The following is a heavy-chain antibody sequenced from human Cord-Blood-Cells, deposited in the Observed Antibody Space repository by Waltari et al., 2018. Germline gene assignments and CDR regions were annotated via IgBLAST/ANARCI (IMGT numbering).Heavy chain of an antibody. D-gene: IGHD4-17*01. CDR2: ISYDGSNK. Sequence: QVQLAAFAGGVCQYGRGLRLFCAASGFPFSCYSMPWVRQAPGKGLEVVAVISYDGSNKYSADSVKGRFTISRDNSKNTLYLQMNSLRAEDTSVDYCARTVYGDYFDYWGQRTLVTVSS. J-gene: IGHJ4*02. CDR1: GFPFSCYS. V-gene: IGHV3-30-3*01. CDR3: ARTVYGDYFDY.